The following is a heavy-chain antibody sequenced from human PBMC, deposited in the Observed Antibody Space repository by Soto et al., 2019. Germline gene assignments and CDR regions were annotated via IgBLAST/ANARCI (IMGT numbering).Heavy chain of an antibody. CDR1: GFTFSNAW. J-gene: IGHJ1*01. Sequence: GSLRLSCAASGFTFSNAWMSWVRQAPGKGLEWVGRIKSKTDGGTTDYAAPVKGRFTISRDDSKNTLYLQMNSLKTEDTAVYYCTTDLIRYYDSSGYYVAEYFQHWGQGTLVTVSS. CDR2: IKSKTDGGTT. V-gene: IGHV3-15*01. D-gene: IGHD3-22*01. CDR3: TTDLIRYYDSSGYYVAEYFQH.